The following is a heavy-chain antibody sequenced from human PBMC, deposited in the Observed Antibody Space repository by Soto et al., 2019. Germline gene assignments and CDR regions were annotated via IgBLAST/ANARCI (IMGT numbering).Heavy chain of an antibody. J-gene: IGHJ4*02. V-gene: IGHV1-18*01. Sequence: QVQLVQSGAEVKKPGASVKVSCKASGYTFTNYGISWVRQAPGKGLEWMGGISAYNGTTDNAQKLQGRVTMTTDTSTSTAYMELRSLRSDDTAVYYCARVGAYCVSTSCHDYWGQGTLVTVSS. CDR3: ARVGAYCVSTSCHDY. CDR1: GYTFTNYG. D-gene: IGHD2-2*01. CDR2: ISAYNGTT.